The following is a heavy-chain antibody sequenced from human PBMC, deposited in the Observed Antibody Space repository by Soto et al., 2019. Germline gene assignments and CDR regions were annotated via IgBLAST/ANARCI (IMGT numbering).Heavy chain of an antibody. CDR3: ARAPYGDYGYNWFDP. Sequence: QVPLVQSGAEVKKPGASVKVSCKASGYTFTSYGISWVRQAPEHGLEWLGWISAYNGNTSYAQKLQGRVTMTTDTPTSTAYRELRSLSSDDTAVYYCARAPYGDYGYNWFDPWGQGSLVTVSS. D-gene: IGHD4-17*01. J-gene: IGHJ5*02. CDR1: GYTFTSYG. V-gene: IGHV1-18*01. CDR2: ISAYNGNT.